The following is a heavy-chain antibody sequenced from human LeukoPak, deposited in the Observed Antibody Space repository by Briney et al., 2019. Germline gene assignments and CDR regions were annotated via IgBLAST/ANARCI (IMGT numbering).Heavy chain of an antibody. V-gene: IGHV3-21*06. Sequence: GGSLRLSCAASGFTFSAYTMNWVRQAPGKGLEWVSAVSSNSAYIYYADSLRGRFTISRDNAKSLLYLRINSLRADDTAVYYCAREGGRRRASNFDWFDPWGQGTLVTVSS. CDR2: VSSNSAYI. J-gene: IGHJ5*02. CDR3: AREGGRRRASNFDWFDP. D-gene: IGHD3-16*01. CDR1: GFTFSAYT.